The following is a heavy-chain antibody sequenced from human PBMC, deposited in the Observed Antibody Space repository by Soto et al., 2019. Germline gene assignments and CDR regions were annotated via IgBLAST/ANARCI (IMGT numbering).Heavy chain of an antibody. J-gene: IGHJ4*02. CDR2: ISYDGSNK. CDR1: GFTFSSYA. CDR3: ARVFGELLYLSPIDY. V-gene: IGHV3-30-3*01. Sequence: GGSLRLSCAASGFTFSSYAMHWVRQAPGEGLEWVAVISYDGSNKYYADSVKGRFTISRDNSKNTLYLQMNSLRAEDTAVYYCARVFGELLYLSPIDYWGQGTLVTVSS. D-gene: IGHD3-10*01.